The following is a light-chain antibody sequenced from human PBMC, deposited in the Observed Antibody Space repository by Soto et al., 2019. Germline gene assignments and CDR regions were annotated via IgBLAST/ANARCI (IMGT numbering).Light chain of an antibody. J-gene: IGKJ1*01. V-gene: IGKV1-39*01. Sequence: EIQMTQSPSSLSASVGDRVTITCRASQSISSYLNWYQQKPGKAPKLLIYAASSLQSGVPSRFSGSGSGTDFTLTISSLQPEDFATYYCPQSYSTPVTSGQGT. CDR3: PQSYSTPVT. CDR2: AAS. CDR1: QSISSY.